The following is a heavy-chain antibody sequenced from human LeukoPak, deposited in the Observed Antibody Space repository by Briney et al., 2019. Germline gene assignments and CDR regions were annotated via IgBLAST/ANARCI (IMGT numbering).Heavy chain of an antibody. J-gene: IGHJ6*02. D-gene: IGHD1-1*01. CDR3: ARARNAGMDV. V-gene: IGHV4-34*01. CDR1: GGSFSGYY. CDR2: IYHSGST. Sequence: SETLSLTCAVYGGSFSGYYWSWIRQPPGKGLEWIGYIYHSGSTYYNPSLKSRVTISVDRSKNQFSLKLSSVTAADTAVYYCARARNAGMDVWGQGTTVTVSS.